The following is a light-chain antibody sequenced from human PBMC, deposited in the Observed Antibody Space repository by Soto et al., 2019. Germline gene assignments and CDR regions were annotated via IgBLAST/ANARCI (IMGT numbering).Light chain of an antibody. CDR1: QSVSSSY. Sequence: EIVLTQSPGTLSLSPGERATLSCRASQSVSSSYLDWYQQKPGQAPRLLIYRASSRATGIPDRFSGSGSGTDFSLTISRLEPEDFAVYYCQQYGSSSITFGQGTRLEIK. CDR3: QQYGSSSIT. CDR2: RAS. V-gene: IGKV3-20*01. J-gene: IGKJ5*01.